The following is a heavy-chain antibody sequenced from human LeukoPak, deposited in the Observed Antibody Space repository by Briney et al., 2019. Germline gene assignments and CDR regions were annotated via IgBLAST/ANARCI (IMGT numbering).Heavy chain of an antibody. CDR3: ARDEDGIAVAGTAFDA. V-gene: IGHV4-61*02. J-gene: IGHJ5*02. CDR2: IYASGST. D-gene: IGHD6-19*01. Sequence: TLSLTCIVSGGSISSRTYYWNWIRQPAGKGLEWIGRIYASGSTNYNPSLKSRVTISLETSKNQFSLKLSSVTAADTAVYYCARDEDGIAVAGTAFDAWGQGTLVTVSS. CDR1: GGSISSRTYY.